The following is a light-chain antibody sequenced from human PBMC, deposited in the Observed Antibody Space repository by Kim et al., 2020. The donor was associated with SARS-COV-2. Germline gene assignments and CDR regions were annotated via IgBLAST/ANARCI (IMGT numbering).Light chain of an antibody. V-gene: IGLV2-23*03. CDR1: SSDVGSYNL. CDR3: CSYAGSSTFFV. J-gene: IGLJ1*01. CDR2: EGS. Sequence: QSALTQPASVSGYHGQSITISCTGTSSDVGSYNLVSWYQQHPGKAPKLMIYEGSKRPSGVSNRFSGSKSGNTASLTISGLQAEDEADYYCCSYAGSSTFFVFGTGTKVTVL.